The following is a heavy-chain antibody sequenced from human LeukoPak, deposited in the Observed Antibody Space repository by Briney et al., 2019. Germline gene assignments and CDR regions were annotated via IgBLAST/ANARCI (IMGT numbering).Heavy chain of an antibody. D-gene: IGHD4-17*01. CDR2: ISTSGST. CDR1: GGSISSGSYY. J-gene: IGHJ5*02. Sequence: SQTLSLTCTVSGGSISSGSYYWSWIRQPAGKGLEWIGRISTSGSTNYNPSLKSRVTISVDTSKNQFSLKLSSVTAADTAVYYCARVLFHGDYNWFDPWGQGTLVTVSS. V-gene: IGHV4-61*02. CDR3: ARVLFHGDYNWFDP.